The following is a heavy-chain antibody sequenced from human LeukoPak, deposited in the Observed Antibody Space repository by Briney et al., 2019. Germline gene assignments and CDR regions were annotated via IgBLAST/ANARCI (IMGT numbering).Heavy chain of an antibody. Sequence: GGSLRLSCAAVGFTISTYAMSGGRQSPARGVEWVSSIRGGGDTFYADTVQGRFTLSRDDSRNTVFLQLNNLRVEDTAIYYCAKANWVSYADAVWWGQGTVVTVSS. J-gene: IGHJ4*02. CDR3: AKANWVSYADAVW. CDR2: IRGGGDT. V-gene: IGHV3-23*01. CDR1: GFTISTYA. D-gene: IGHD3-16*01.